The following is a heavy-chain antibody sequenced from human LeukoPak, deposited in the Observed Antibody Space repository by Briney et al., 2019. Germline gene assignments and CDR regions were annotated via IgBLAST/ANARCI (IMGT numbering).Heavy chain of an antibody. Sequence: SETLSLTCAVSGGSISSGGYSWSWIRQPPGKGLEWIGYIYHSGSTYYNPSLKSRVTISVDTSKNQFSLKLSSVTAADTAVYYCARVIATFWSGSDWFDPWGQGTLVTVSS. V-gene: IGHV4-30-2*01. CDR1: GGSISSGGYS. J-gene: IGHJ5*02. CDR2: IYHSGST. D-gene: IGHD3-3*01. CDR3: ARVIATFWSGSDWFDP.